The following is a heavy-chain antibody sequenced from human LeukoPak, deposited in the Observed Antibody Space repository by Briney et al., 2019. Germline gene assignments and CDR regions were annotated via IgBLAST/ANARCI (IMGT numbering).Heavy chain of an antibody. V-gene: IGHV4-39*01. D-gene: IGHD2-15*01. CDR3: ARLTDKYYYYGMDV. CDR1: GGSISSSSYY. J-gene: IGHJ6*02. Sequence: SETLSLTCTVSGGSISSSSYYWGWIRQPPGKGLEWIGSIYYSGSTYYNPSLKSRVTISVDTSKNQFSLKLSSVTAADTAVYYCARLTDKYYYYGMDVWDQGTTVTVSS. CDR2: IYYSGST.